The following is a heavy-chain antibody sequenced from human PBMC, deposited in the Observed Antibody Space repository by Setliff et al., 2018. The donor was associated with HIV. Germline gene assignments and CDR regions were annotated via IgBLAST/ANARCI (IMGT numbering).Heavy chain of an antibody. J-gene: IGHJ4*02. Sequence: SETLSLTCAVYGGSFSGYYWSWIRQPPGKGLEWIGEINHSGSTNYNMSLWSRVTISLDASRNQFSLELISVAAADTAVYYRAGGPGTTSIDYWAQGTLVTVSS. D-gene: IGHD1-26*01. CDR3: AGGPGTTSIDY. CDR2: INHSGST. V-gene: IGHV4-34*01. CDR1: GGSFSGYY.